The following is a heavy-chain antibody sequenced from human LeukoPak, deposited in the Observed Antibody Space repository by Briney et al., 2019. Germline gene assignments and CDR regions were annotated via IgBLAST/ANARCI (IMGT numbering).Heavy chain of an antibody. D-gene: IGHD2-21*01. J-gene: IGHJ4*02. CDR3: AKAPVTTCRGAYCYPFDY. CDR1: GLTLSSYA. CDR2: ISDSGNT. Sequence: GGSLRLSCAASGLTLSSYAMSWVRQAPGKGLEWVSAISDSGNTYHADSVKGRFTISRDSSKNTLFRQMNRLRPEDAAVYYCAKAPVTTCRGAYCYPFDYWGQGTLVTVSS. V-gene: IGHV3-23*01.